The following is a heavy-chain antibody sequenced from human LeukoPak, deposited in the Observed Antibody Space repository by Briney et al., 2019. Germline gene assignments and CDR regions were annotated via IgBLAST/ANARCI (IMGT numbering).Heavy chain of an antibody. D-gene: IGHD3-10*01. CDR1: GFTFSSYA. V-gene: IGHV3-23*01. J-gene: IGHJ4*02. CDR2: ISGSGGST. CDR3: AKDPWFGGGKGY. Sequence: GGSLRLSCAVFGFTFSSYAMSWVRQAPGKGLEWVSAISGSGGSTYYADSVKGRFTISRDNSKNTLYLQMNSLRADDTAVYYCAKDPWFGGGKGYWGQGTLVTVSS.